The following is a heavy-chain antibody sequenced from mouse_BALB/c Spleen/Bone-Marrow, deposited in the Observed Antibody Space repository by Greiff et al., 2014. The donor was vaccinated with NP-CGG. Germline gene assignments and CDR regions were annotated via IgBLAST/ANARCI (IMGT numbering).Heavy chain of an antibody. V-gene: IGHV9-2-1*01. J-gene: IGHJ4*01. Sequence: LMESGPELKKPGETVKISCKASGYTFTDYSMHWVKQAPGKGLKWMGWINTETGEPTYADDFKGRFAFSLETSASTAYLQINNLKNEDTATYFCARRNYDRAMDYWGQGTSVTVSS. CDR2: INTETGEP. D-gene: IGHD2-4*01. CDR3: ARRNYDRAMDY. CDR1: GYTFTDYS.